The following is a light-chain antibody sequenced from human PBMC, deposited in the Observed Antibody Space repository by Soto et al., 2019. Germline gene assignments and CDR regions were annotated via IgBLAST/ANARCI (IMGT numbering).Light chain of an antibody. CDR2: GAS. V-gene: IGKV3-15*01. CDR1: QSVSSN. CDR3: QQYTDWPWGT. Sequence: EVVMTQSPATLSVSLGDRATLSCRASQSVSSNLAWYQQKPGQAPRLLIYGASNRATGIPVRFSGSGSGTEFTLTISSLQPEDFAVYYCQQYTDWPWGTFGGGTKVDIK. J-gene: IGKJ4*01.